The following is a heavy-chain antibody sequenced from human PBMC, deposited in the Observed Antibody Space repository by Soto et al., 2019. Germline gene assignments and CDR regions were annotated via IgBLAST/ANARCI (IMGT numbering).Heavy chain of an antibody. J-gene: IGHJ4*02. V-gene: IGHV4-59*01. CDR3: ARGYYGSGSYLDY. D-gene: IGHD3-10*01. CDR2: IYYTGST. Sequence: PSETLSLTCTVSGGSISSYYWSWIRQPPGKGLEWIGYIYYTGSTNYNYSLKSRVTISVDTSESQFSLKLSSVTAADTAVYYCARGYYGSGSYLDYWGQGTLVTVSS. CDR1: GGSISSYY.